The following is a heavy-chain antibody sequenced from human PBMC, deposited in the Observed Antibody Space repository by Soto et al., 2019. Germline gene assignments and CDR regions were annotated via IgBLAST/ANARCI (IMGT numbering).Heavy chain of an antibody. CDR2: ITPSGDRT. V-gene: IGHV3-23*01. CDR1: GFTFSSYT. CDR3: ARVQGYFDH. Sequence: EVQLLGSGGDLVQPGGSLRLSCVGSGFTFSSYTMSWVRQAPGKGLEWVSAITPSGDRTSFADSVKGRFTISRDNSKNTLYLQMNSLRAEDTALYYCARVQGYFDHWGQGTLVTVSS. J-gene: IGHJ4*02.